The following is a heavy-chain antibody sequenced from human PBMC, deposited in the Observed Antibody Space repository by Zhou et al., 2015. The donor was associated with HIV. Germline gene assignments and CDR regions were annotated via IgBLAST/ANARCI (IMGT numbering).Heavy chain of an antibody. V-gene: IGHV1-69*01. CDR3: ARAKLRGICSTSCYKGAVFDY. Sequence: QVQLVQSGAEVKKPGSSVKVSCKASGGTFSSYAISWVRQAPGQGLEWMGGIIPIFGTANYAQKFQGRVTITADESTSTAYMELSSLRSEDTAVYYCARAKLRGICSTSCYKGAVFDYWGQGTLVTVSS. CDR1: GGTFSSYA. CDR2: IIPIFGTA. J-gene: IGHJ4*02. D-gene: IGHD2-2*02.